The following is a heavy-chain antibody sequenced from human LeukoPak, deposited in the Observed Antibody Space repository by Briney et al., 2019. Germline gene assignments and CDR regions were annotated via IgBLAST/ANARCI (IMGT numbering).Heavy chain of an antibody. CDR1: GYTFTGYY. D-gene: IGHD1-1*01. V-gene: IGHV1-2*06. Sequence: ASVKVSCKACGYTFTGYYMHWVRQAPGQGLEWMGRINPNSGGTNYAQKFQGRVTMTRDTSISTAYMELGRLRSDDTAVYYCARGENWNYYDYWGQGTLVTVSS. J-gene: IGHJ4*02. CDR2: INPNSGGT. CDR3: ARGENWNYYDY.